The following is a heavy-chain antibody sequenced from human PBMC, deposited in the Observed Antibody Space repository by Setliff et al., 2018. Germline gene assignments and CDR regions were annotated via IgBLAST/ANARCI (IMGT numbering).Heavy chain of an antibody. CDR2: MNGGSGNT. V-gene: IGHV1-3*01. Sequence: ASVKVSCKASGYTFARYTLHWVRQAPGQRLEWMGWMNGGSGNTKYSQKFQGRVTITRDTSASTAYMELSSLRSEDTAVYYCARGEDFYGSGTYYHWGQGTLVTVSS. CDR3: ARGEDFYGSGTYYH. CDR1: GYTFARYT. J-gene: IGHJ4*02. D-gene: IGHD3-10*01.